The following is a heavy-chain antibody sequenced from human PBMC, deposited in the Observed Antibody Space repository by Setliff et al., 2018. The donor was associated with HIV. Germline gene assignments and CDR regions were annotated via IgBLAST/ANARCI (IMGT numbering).Heavy chain of an antibody. V-gene: IGHV4-61*02. Sequence: KPSETLSLTCTVSGGSISSGSYYWSWIRQPAGKGLEWIGRIYTSGTTNYNPSLKSRITISVDRSKNLFSLKLISVTAADQGVYYCARVPVAGANWFDPWGLGTLVTVSS. CDR1: GGSISSGSYY. D-gene: IGHD2-21*01. CDR2: IYTSGTT. CDR3: ARVPVAGANWFDP. J-gene: IGHJ5*02.